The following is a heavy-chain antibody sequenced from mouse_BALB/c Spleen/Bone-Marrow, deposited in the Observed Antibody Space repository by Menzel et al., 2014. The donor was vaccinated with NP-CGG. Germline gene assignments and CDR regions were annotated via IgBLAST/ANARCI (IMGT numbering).Heavy chain of an antibody. Sequence: QVQLQQSGSELRSPGSSVKLSCKDFDSEVFPITYMSWVRQKPGHGFEWIGDILPSIGRTIYGQNFADKATLDADTVSNTAYLGLNGLTSEDSAIYYCARLYGNTFDYWGQGTTLTVSS. J-gene: IGHJ2*01. CDR2: ILPSIGRT. V-gene: IGHV15-2*02. CDR3: ARLYGNTFDY. CDR1: DSEVFPITY. D-gene: IGHD1-1*01.